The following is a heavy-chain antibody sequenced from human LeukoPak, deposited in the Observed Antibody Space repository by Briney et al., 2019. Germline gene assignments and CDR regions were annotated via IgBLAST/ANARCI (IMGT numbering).Heavy chain of an antibody. D-gene: IGHD3-22*01. CDR2: ISGSGGST. CDR3: AKDTKRYYYDSSVLFDD. J-gene: IGHJ4*02. Sequence: HTGGSLRLSCAASGFTFISYAMSWVRQAPGKGLDWVSAISGSGGSTYYADSVKGRFTISRDNSKNTLYLQMNSLRDEDTAIYYCAKDTKRYYYDSSVLFDDWGQGTLVTVSS. V-gene: IGHV3-23*01. CDR1: GFTFISYA.